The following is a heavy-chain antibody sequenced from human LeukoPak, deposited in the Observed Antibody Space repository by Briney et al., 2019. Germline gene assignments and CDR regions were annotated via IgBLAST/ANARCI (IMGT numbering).Heavy chain of an antibody. D-gene: IGHD6-13*01. Sequence: ASVKVSCKASGYTFTSYGISWVRQAPGQGLEWMGWISAYNGNTNYAQKLQGRVTMTTDTSTSTAYMELRSLRSDDTAVYYCAVAAAGTYYFDYWGQGTLVTVSS. J-gene: IGHJ4*02. CDR2: ISAYNGNT. CDR3: AVAAAGTYYFDY. CDR1: GYTFTSYG. V-gene: IGHV1-18*01.